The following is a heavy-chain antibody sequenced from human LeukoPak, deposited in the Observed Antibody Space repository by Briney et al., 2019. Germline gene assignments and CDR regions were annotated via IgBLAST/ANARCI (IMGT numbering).Heavy chain of an antibody. Sequence: PSETLSLTCTVSGGSITTNSYYWVWIRQPPGKGLEWIGSIYYSGYTYYNPSLKSRVTMSVDKSKNKFSLKLSSVTAADTAVYYCVRDLANYYESSGAFDIWGPGTMVTVSP. J-gene: IGHJ3*02. V-gene: IGHV4-39*07. CDR1: GGSITTNSYY. CDR3: VRDLANYYESSGAFDI. D-gene: IGHD3-22*01. CDR2: IYYSGYT.